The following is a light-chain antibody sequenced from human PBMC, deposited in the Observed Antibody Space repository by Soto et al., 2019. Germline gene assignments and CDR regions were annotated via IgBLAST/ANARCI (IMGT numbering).Light chain of an antibody. CDR1: SSNIGGNT. V-gene: IGLV1-44*01. Sequence: QSALTQPPSASGTPGQRVTISCSGSSSNIGGNTVNWYQQLPGTAPQLLIYSNNQRPSGVPDRFSGSKSGTSASLAISGLQSEDEADYYCAAWDDGLNGHVVFGGGTQLTVL. CDR3: AAWDDGLNGHVV. J-gene: IGLJ2*01. CDR2: SNN.